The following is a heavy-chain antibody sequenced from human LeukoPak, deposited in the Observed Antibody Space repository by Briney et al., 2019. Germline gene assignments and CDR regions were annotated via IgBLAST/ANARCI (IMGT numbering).Heavy chain of an antibody. D-gene: IGHD2-21*01. Sequence: GGSLRLSCAASGFTFSSYWMHWVRQAPGKGLVWVSRINSDGSSTSYADSVKGRFTISRDNAKNTLYLRMNSLRAEDTAVYYCATLAYRGGDCYSGAFDIWGQGTMVTVSS. CDR2: INSDGSST. V-gene: IGHV3-74*01. J-gene: IGHJ3*02. CDR3: ATLAYRGGDCYSGAFDI. CDR1: GFTFSSYW.